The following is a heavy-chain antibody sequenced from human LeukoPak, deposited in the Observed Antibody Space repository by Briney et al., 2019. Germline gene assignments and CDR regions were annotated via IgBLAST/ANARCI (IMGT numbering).Heavy chain of an antibody. CDR2: ISSDGSIT. CDR3: ARGPVGFGGREGDY. J-gene: IGHJ4*02. D-gene: IGHD3-10*01. Sequence: GGSLRLSCAASGFTFSSYWMHWVRQAPGNGLVWVSRISSDGSITSYADSAKGQFTISRDNAKNTLNLQMNSLRAEDTAVDCCARGPVGFGGREGDYWGQGTLVTVSS. CDR1: GFTFSSYW. V-gene: IGHV3-74*01.